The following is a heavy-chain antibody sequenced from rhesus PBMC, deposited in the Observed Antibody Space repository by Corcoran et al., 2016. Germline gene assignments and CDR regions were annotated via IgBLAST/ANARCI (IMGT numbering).Heavy chain of an antibody. V-gene: IGHV4-165*01. CDR2: ISGSSGST. D-gene: IGHD6-31*01. J-gene: IGHJ4*01. CDR1: GGSFSGYY. Sequence: QVQLQESGPGLVKPSETLSLTCAVSGGSFSGYYWGWLPQPPGKGLEWIGDISGSSGSTDYNPSLKSRVTISTDTSKNQFSLKLSSVTAADTAVYYCARVRYSSGYFDYWGQGVLVTVSS. CDR3: ARVRYSSGYFDY.